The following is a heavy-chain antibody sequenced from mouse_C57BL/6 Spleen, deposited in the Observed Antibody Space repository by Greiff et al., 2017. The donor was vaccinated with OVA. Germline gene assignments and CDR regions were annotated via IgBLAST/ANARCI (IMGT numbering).Heavy chain of an antibody. D-gene: IGHD1-1*01. CDR1: VFSLTSYG. CDR3: AKNSYYGSSLSYWYFDV. V-gene: IGHV2-5*01. CDR2: LWRGGST. Sequence: VQLQESGPGLVQPSQSLSITCTVSVFSLTSYGVHWVRQSPGKGLEWLGVLWRGGSTDYNAAFMSRLSITKDNSKSQVFFKMNSLQADDTAIYYCAKNSYYGSSLSYWYFDVWGTGTTVTVSS. J-gene: IGHJ1*03.